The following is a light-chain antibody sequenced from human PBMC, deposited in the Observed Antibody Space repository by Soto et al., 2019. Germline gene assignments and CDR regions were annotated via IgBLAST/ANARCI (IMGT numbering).Light chain of an antibody. V-gene: IGKV3-20*01. J-gene: IGKJ4*01. CDR2: DAS. Sequence: EIVLTQSPGTLSLSPGQRATLSCRASQSVSTYLAWYQQKPGQAPRLLIYDASNRATGIPARFSGSGSGTDFTPTISRLEAEDFAVYYCHQYAMSPQTFGGGTKVDIK. CDR1: QSVSTY. CDR3: HQYAMSPQT.